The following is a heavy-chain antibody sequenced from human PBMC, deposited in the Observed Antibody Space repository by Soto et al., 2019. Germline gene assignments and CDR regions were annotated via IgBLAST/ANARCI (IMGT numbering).Heavy chain of an antibody. D-gene: IGHD2-15*01. CDR1: GGSISSSSYY. Sequence: QLQLQESGPGLVKPSETLSLTCTVSGGSISSSSYYWGWIRQPPGKGLEWIGSIYYSGSTYYNPSLKSRVTISVDTSKNQFSLKLSSMTAADTAVYYCARRIKSRVVEVAAYYYMDVWGKGTTVTVSS. CDR3: ARRIKSRVVEVAAYYYMDV. J-gene: IGHJ6*03. CDR2: IYYSGST. V-gene: IGHV4-39*01.